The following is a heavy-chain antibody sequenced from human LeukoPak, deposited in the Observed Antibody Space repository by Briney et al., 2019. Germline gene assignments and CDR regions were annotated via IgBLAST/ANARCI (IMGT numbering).Heavy chain of an antibody. CDR1: GYTFTSYG. CDR3: ARVNYDILTGYSYFDY. V-gene: IGHV1-2*02. Sequence: ASVKVSCKASGYTFTSYGISWVRQAPGQGLEWMGWINPNSGGTNYAQKFQGRVTMTRDTSISTAYMELSRLRSDDTAVYYCARVNYDILTGYSYFDYWGQGTLVTVSS. CDR2: INPNSGGT. D-gene: IGHD3-9*01. J-gene: IGHJ4*02.